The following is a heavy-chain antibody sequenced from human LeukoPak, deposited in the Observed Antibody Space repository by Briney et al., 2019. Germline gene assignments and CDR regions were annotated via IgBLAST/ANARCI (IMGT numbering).Heavy chain of an antibody. V-gene: IGHV5-51*01. CDR3: ARVGYCSSTSCSLGAFDI. Sequence: RGESLKISCKGSGYSFTSYWIGWVRQMPGKGLEWMGIIYPGDSDTRYSPSFQGQVTISADKSISTAYLQWSSLKASDTAMYYCARVGYCSSTSCSLGAFDIWGQGTMVTVSS. J-gene: IGHJ3*02. D-gene: IGHD2-2*03. CDR2: IYPGDSDT. CDR1: GYSFTSYW.